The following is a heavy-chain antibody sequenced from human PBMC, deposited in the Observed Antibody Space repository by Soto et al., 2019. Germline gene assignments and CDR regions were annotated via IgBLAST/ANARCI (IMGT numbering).Heavy chain of an antibody. Sequence: GGSLRLSCAASGFTFRSYGMHWVRQAPGKGLEWVAVISFDGNDKFYADSVKGRFTISRDNSKNTLYLQMNSLRADDTAVYYCARGGTMALDYWGQGTLVTVSS. CDR2: ISFDGNDK. CDR1: GFTFRSYG. D-gene: IGHD3-10*01. V-gene: IGHV3-30*03. J-gene: IGHJ4*02. CDR3: ARGGTMALDY.